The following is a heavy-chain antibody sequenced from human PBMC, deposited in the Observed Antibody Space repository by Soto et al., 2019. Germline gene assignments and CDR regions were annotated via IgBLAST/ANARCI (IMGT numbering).Heavy chain of an antibody. CDR1: GYTFTSYY. J-gene: IGHJ4*02. V-gene: IGHV1-46*01. Sequence: ASVKVSCKASGYTFTSYYMHWVRQAPGQGFEWMGIINPSGGSTSYAQKFQGRVTMTRDTSTSTVYMELSSLRSEDTAVYYCASLGIVVVPAALDDFDYWGQGTLVTVSS. D-gene: IGHD2-2*03. CDR2: INPSGGST. CDR3: ASLGIVVVPAALDDFDY.